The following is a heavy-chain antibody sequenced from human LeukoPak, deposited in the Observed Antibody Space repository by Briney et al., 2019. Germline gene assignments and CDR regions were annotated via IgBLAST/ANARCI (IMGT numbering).Heavy chain of an antibody. CDR2: IIPIFGTA. V-gene: IGHV1-69*13. Sequence: ASVKVSCKASGGTFSSYAISWVRQAPGQGLEWMGGIIPIFGTANYAQKFQGRVTITADESTSTAYMELSSLRSEDTAVYYCVPDPSGFNWFDPWGQGTLVTVSS. D-gene: IGHD6-19*01. CDR1: GGTFSSYA. J-gene: IGHJ5*02. CDR3: VPDPSGFNWFDP.